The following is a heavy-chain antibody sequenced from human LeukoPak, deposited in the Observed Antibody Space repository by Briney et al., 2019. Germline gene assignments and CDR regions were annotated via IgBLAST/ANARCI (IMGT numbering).Heavy chain of an antibody. CDR3: ARSGPLRYFDSGGEAFDY. CDR1: GGSISSSSYY. Sequence: PSETLSLTCTVSGGSISSSSYYWGWIRQPPGKGLEWIGSIYYSGSTNYNPSLKSRVTISVDTSKNQFSLKLSSVTAADTAVYYCARSGPLRYFDSGGEAFDYWGQGTLVTVSS. CDR2: IYYSGST. J-gene: IGHJ4*02. D-gene: IGHD3-9*01. V-gene: IGHV4-39*07.